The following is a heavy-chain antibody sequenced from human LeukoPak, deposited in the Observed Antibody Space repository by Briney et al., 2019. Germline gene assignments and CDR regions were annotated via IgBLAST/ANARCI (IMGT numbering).Heavy chain of an antibody. CDR2: IYPGDSDT. Sequence: GESLKIPCKGSGYSFTSYWIGWVRQMPGKGLEGMGIIYPGDSDTRYSPPFQGQVTISADKSISTAYLQWSSLKASDTAMYYCARPLIRLGDAFDIWGQGTMVTVSS. CDR3: ARPLIRLGDAFDI. J-gene: IGHJ3*02. V-gene: IGHV5-51*01. D-gene: IGHD3-16*01. CDR1: GYSFTSYW.